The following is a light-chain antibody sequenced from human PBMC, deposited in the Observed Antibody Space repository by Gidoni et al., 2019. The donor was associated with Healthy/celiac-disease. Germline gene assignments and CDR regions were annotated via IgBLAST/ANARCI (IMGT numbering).Light chain of an antibody. CDR3: SSYTSSSTLYVV. V-gene: IGLV2-14*01. Sequence: QSALTQPATVSGSPGQSITISCTGTSSGVGGYNYVSWYQQHPGKAPKLMIYEVSHRPSGVSNRFSGSKSGNTASLTISGLQAEDEADYYCSSYTSSSTLYVVFGGGTKLTVL. CDR1: SSGVGGYNY. CDR2: EVS. J-gene: IGLJ2*01.